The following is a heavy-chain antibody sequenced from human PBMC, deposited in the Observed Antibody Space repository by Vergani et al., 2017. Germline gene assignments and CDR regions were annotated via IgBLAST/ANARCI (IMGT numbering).Heavy chain of an antibody. D-gene: IGHD3-10*01. CDR2: IIPILGIA. CDR3: ARGRGTAPVGDNWFDP. J-gene: IGHJ5*02. Sequence: QVQLVQSGAEVKKPGSSVKVSCKASGGTFSSYAISWVRQAPGQGLEWMGRIIPILGIANYAQKFQGRVTITADKSTSTAYVELSSLRSEDTAVYYCARGRGTAPVGDNWFDPWGQGTLVTVSS. CDR1: GGTFSSYA. V-gene: IGHV1-69*04.